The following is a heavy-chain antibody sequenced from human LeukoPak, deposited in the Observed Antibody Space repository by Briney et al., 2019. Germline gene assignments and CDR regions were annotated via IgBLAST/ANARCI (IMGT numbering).Heavy chain of an antibody. CDR1: GYTFTSYY. CDR2: INPSGGST. V-gene: IGHV1-46*01. Sequence: ASVKVSCKASGYTFTSYYMHWVRQAPGQGLEWMGIINPSGGSTSYAQKFQGRVTMTRDTSTSTVYVELSSLRSEDTAVYYCARAPSIEMGKQPTHGGAFDIWGQGTMVTVSS. D-gene: IGHD5-24*01. J-gene: IGHJ3*02. CDR3: ARAPSIEMGKQPTHGGAFDI.